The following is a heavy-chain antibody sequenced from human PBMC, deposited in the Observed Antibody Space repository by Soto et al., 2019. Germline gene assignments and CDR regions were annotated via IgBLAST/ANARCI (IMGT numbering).Heavy chain of an antibody. Sequence: QVQLVESGGGVVQPGRSLRLSCAASGFTFSSYAMHWVHQAPGKGLERVAVISYDGSNKYYADSVKGRFTISRDNSKNTLYLQMNSLRAEDTAVYYCARDNQKGGMDVWGQGTTVTVSS. V-gene: IGHV3-30-3*01. J-gene: IGHJ6*02. CDR2: ISYDGSNK. CDR3: ARDNQKGGMDV. CDR1: GFTFSSYA.